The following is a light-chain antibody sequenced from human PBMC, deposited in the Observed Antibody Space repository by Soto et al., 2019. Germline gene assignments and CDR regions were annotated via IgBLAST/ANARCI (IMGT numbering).Light chain of an antibody. CDR2: DVR. J-gene: IGLJ1*01. Sequence: QSALAQPASVSGSPGQSITISCTGTSSDVGRYNFVSWFQQHPGKAPKLLIYDVRYWPSGVSDRFSGSKSGNTAPLTISGLQNDDEADYYCSSFTTSNTVVFGSGTKLTVL. V-gene: IGLV2-14*01. CDR1: SSDVGRYNF. CDR3: SSFTTSNTVV.